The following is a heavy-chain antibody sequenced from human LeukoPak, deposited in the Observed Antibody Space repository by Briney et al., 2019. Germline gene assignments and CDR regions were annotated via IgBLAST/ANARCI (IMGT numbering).Heavy chain of an antibody. V-gene: IGHV4-61*02. CDR1: GGSISSGSYY. J-gene: IGHJ5*02. CDR2: IYTSGST. CDR3: ARGHCSGGSCYGWFDP. Sequence: PSQTLSLTCTVSGGSISSGSYYWSWIRQPAGKGLEWIGRIYTSGSTNYNPSLKSRVTISVDTSKNQFSLKLSSVTAADTAVYYCARGHCSGGSCYGWFDPWGQGTLVTVSS. D-gene: IGHD2-15*01.